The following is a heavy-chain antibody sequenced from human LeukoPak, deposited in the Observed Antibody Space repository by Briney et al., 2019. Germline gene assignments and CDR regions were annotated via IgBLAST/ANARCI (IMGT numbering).Heavy chain of an antibody. CDR1: GGSISSYY. J-gene: IGHJ5*02. CDR3: ARVGHLITFGGVIVMDWFDP. Sequence: RTSETLSLTCTVSGGSISSYYWSWIRQPPGKGLEWIGYIYYSGSTNYNPSLKSRVTISVDTSKNQFSLKLSSVTAADTAVYYCARVGHLITFGGVIVMDWFDPWGQGTLVTVSS. D-gene: IGHD3-16*02. CDR2: IYYSGST. V-gene: IGHV4-59*01.